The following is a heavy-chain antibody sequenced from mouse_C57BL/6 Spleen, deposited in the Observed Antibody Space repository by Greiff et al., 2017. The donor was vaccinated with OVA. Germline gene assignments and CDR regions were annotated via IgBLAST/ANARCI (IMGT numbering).Heavy chain of an antibody. Sequence: QVQLQQSGPELVKPGASVKISCKASGYAFSSSWMNWVKQRPGKGLEWIGRIYPGDGDTNYNGKFKGKATLTADKSSSTAYMQLSSLTSEDSAVYFCARRGETGTGDYYAMDYWGQGTSVTVSS. D-gene: IGHD4-1*01. V-gene: IGHV1-82*01. CDR1: GYAFSSSW. CDR3: ARRGETGTGDYYAMDY. CDR2: IYPGDGDT. J-gene: IGHJ4*01.